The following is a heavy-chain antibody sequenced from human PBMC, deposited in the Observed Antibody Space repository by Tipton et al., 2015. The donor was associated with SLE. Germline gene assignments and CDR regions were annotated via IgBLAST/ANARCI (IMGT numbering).Heavy chain of an antibody. V-gene: IGHV3-48*01. CDR3: ARDRYDSSGYYFDY. J-gene: IGHJ4*02. CDR1: GFTFSSYS. Sequence: SLRLSCAASGFTFSSYSMNWVRQAPGKGLEWVSYISSSSSNIYYADSVKGRFTISRDNAKNSLYLQRNSLRAEDTAVYYCARDRYDSSGYYFDYWGQGTLVTVSS. CDR2: ISSSSSNI. D-gene: IGHD3-22*01.